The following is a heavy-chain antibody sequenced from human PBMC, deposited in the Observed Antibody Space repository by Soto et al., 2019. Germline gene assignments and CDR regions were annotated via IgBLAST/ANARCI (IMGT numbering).Heavy chain of an antibody. CDR1: GFTLSNFR. CDR2: INSDGRST. D-gene: IGHD1-26*01. J-gene: IGHJ6*02. CDR3: ARGGRYRENYYFGMDV. Sequence: GGSLRLSCAASGFTLSNFRMHWVRQAPGKGLEWVSRINSDGRSTSYVDSVKGRFTISRDNANNTLYLEMNSLRAEDTAVYFCARGGRYRENYYFGMDVWGQGTTVTVSS. V-gene: IGHV3-74*01.